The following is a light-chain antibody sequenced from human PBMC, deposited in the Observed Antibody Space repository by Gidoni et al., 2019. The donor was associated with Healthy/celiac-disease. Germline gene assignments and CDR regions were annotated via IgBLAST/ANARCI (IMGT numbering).Light chain of an antibody. CDR2: GAA. J-gene: IGKJ1*01. CDR3: QQYGSSGWT. CDR1: QSVSSSY. V-gene: IGKV3-20*01. Sequence: EIVLTQSPGTLSLSPGERATLSCRASQSVSSSYLAGYQQKPGQAPRLLIYGAASRATGSPDRFSGRGCGTDFTLTISRLEPEDFAVYYCQQYGSSGWTFGQGTKVEIK.